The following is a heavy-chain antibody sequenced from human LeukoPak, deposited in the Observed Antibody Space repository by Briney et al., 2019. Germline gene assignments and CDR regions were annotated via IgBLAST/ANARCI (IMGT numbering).Heavy chain of an antibody. CDR3: ARRGLAVAGYGRFDY. CDR2: INNSGSTI. J-gene: IGHJ4*02. D-gene: IGHD6-19*01. CDR1: GFTFSSYE. V-gene: IGHV3-48*03. Sequence: PGGSLRLSCAASGFTFSSYEMNWVRQAPGQGLEWVSYINNSGSTIYYADSVKGRFTISRDNAKNSLYLQMNSLRAEDTAVYYCARRGLAVAGYGRFDYWGQGTLVTVSS.